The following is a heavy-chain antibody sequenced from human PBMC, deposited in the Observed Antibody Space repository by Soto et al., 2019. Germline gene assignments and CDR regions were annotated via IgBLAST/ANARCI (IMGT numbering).Heavy chain of an antibody. D-gene: IGHD6-13*01. CDR1: GYIFSNYY. V-gene: IGHV1-46*01. Sequence: ASVKVSCKASGYIFSNYYIHWVRQAPGQGLEWMAIINPLPTSGSTNYAQKFQGRVTVTRDTSTSTVYMELSSLTSEDTAIYYCARDLTAAAYWGQGTLVTVSS. J-gene: IGHJ4*02. CDR3: ARDLTAAAY. CDR2: INPLPTSGST.